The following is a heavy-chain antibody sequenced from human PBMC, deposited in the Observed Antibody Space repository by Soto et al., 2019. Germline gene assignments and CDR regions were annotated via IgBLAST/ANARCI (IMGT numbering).Heavy chain of an antibody. J-gene: IGHJ6*02. CDR3: ARDHGIIAVAAYGMDV. V-gene: IGHV3-11*06. Sequence: GGSLRLSCAASGFTFSDYYMSWIRQAPGKGLEWVSYMSSGRSYTNYGDSVKGRFTISRDNAKNALYLQINSLRAEDTAVYYCARDHGIIAVAAYGMDVWGQGTTVTVSS. D-gene: IGHD6-19*01. CDR1: GFTFSDYY. CDR2: MSSGRSYT.